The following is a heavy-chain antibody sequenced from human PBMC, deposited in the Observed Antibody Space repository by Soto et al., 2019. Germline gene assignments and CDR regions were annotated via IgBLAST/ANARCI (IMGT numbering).Heavy chain of an antibody. J-gene: IGHJ3*02. D-gene: IGHD6-6*01. V-gene: IGHV4-34*01. CDR3: APPGYSSSSDAFDI. Sequence: PXARLSLTCAVHGASFSGYYLSWTRQPPGKGLEWIGEINHSGSTNYNPSLKSRVTISVDTSKNQFSLKLSSVTAADTAVYYCAPPGYSSSSDAFDIWGQGTMVTVSS. CDR2: INHSGST. CDR1: GASFSGYY.